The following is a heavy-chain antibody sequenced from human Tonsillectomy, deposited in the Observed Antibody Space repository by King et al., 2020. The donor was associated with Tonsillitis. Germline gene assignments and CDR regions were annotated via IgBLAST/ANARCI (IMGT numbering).Heavy chain of an antibody. CDR1: GYSFTSYW. CDR2: IYPGDSDT. CDR3: ARTPCVGYCSGGSVYGSRGAFDI. Sequence: QLVQSGAEVKKPGASLKISCKGSGYSFTSYWIGWVRQMPGKGLEWMGIIYPGDSDTRYSPSFQGQVTISADKSISTAYLQWSILKASDTAMYYCARTPCVGYCSGGSVYGSRGAFDIWGQGTMVTVSS. V-gene: IGHV5-51*01. D-gene: IGHD2-15*01. J-gene: IGHJ3*02.